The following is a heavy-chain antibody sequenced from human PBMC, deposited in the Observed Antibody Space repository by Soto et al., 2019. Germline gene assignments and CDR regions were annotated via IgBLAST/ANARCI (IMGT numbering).Heavy chain of an antibody. Sequence: PGESLKISCKGSGYSFTSYWIGWVRQMPGKGLEWMGIIYPGDSDTRYSPSFQGQVTISADKSISTAYLQWSSLKASDTAMYYCARQIVVVPAATSYYYYGMDVWGQGTTVTVSS. CDR2: IYPGDSDT. CDR1: GYSFTSYW. J-gene: IGHJ6*02. D-gene: IGHD2-2*01. V-gene: IGHV5-51*01. CDR3: ARQIVVVPAATSYYYYGMDV.